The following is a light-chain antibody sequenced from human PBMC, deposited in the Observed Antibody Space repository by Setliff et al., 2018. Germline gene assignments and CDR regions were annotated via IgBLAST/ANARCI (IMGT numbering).Light chain of an antibody. V-gene: IGLV2-11*01. CDR2: DVS. J-gene: IGLJ2*01. Sequence: ALAQPRSVSGSPGQSVTISCTGTSSDVGGYNYVSWYQQHPGKAPKLMIYDVSKRPSGVPDRFSGSKSGNTASPTISGLQAEDEADYYCCSYAGSYPWVFGGGTKVTVL. CDR3: CSYAGSYPWV. CDR1: SSDVGGYNY.